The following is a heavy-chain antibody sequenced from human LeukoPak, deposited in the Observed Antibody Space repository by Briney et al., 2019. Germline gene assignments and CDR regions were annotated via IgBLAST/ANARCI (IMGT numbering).Heavy chain of an antibody. CDR2: MNPNSGNT. CDR1: GYTFTSYD. V-gene: IGHV1-8*01. D-gene: IGHD2-15*01. J-gene: IGHJ4*02. Sequence: ASVKVSCKASGYTFTSYDINWVRQAPGQGLEWMGWMNPNSGNTGYAQKFQGRVTMTRNTTISTAYMELSSLRSEDTAVYYCARELLYCSGGSCYSPLGYWGQGTLVTVSS. CDR3: ARELLYCSGGSCYSPLGY.